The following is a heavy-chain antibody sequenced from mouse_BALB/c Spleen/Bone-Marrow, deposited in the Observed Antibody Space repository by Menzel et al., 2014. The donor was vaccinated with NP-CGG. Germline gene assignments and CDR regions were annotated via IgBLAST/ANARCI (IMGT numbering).Heavy chain of an antibody. J-gene: IGHJ4*01. Sequence: QVQLKQSGPELVKPGASVKMSCKASGYTFTDYIINWVKQRTGQGPEWIGEIYPGSGSIYYNEKFKGKATLTADKSSNTAYMQFSSLTSEDSAVYFCARSPNWDPYYAMDYWGQGTSVTVSS. CDR3: ARSPNWDPYYAMDY. D-gene: IGHD4-1*01. V-gene: IGHV1-77*01. CDR2: IYPGSGSI. CDR1: GYTFTDYI.